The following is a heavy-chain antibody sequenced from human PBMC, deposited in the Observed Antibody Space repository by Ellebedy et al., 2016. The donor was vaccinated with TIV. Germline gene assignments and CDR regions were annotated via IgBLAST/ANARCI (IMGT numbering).Heavy chain of an antibody. CDR2: IFYSGST. V-gene: IGHV4-39*01. D-gene: IGHD2-15*01. Sequence: MPSETLSLTCTVSGGSISSSSYYWGLIRQPPGKGLEWIGSIFYSGSTYYNPSLKSRVTMSVDTSKNQFSLKLSSVTAADTAVYYCARHKEGYCNGGSCLMSWFDPWGQGTLVTVSS. CDR1: GGSISSSSYY. J-gene: IGHJ5*02. CDR3: ARHKEGYCNGGSCLMSWFDP.